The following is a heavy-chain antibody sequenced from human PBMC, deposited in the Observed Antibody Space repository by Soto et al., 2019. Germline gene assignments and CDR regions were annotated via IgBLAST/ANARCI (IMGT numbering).Heavy chain of an antibody. J-gene: IGHJ4*02. CDR1: GFTFSNAW. CDR3: TTDRLSVAALFDY. D-gene: IGHD6-19*01. CDR2: IKSKTDGGTT. Sequence: GGSLRLSCAASGFTFSNAWMSWVRQAPGKGLEWVGRIKSKTDGGTTDYAAPVKGRFTISRDDSKNTLYLQMNSLKTEDTAVYYCTTDRLSVAALFDYWGQGTLVTVSS. V-gene: IGHV3-15*01.